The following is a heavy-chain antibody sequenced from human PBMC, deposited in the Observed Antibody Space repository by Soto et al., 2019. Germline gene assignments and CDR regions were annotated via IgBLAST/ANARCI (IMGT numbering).Heavy chain of an antibody. CDR3: ARTYYYDSSGYYHIVTYFDY. D-gene: IGHD3-22*01. Sequence: NPSETLSLTCTVSGGSISSGGYYWSWIRQHPGKGLEWIGYIYYSGSTYYNPSLKSRVTISVDTSKNQFSLKLSSVTAAETAVYYCARTYYYDSSGYYHIVTYFDYWGQGTLVTVSS. CDR2: IYYSGST. J-gene: IGHJ4*02. V-gene: IGHV4-31*03. CDR1: GGSISSGGYY.